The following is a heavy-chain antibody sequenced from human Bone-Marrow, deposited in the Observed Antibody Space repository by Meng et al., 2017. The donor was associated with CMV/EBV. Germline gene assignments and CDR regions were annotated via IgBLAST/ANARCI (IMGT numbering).Heavy chain of an antibody. J-gene: IGHJ4*02. CDR3: TTDLCAPSSACYGNY. D-gene: IGHD3-22*01. V-gene: IGHV3-30*04. CDR2: ISYDGSNK. CDR1: GFTFSSYA. Sequence: GFLRLSCAASGFTFSSYAMHWVRQAPGKGLEWVAVISYDGSNKYYADSVKGRFTISRDNSKNTLYLQMNSLKTEDTAVYYCTTDLCAPSSACYGNYWGQGSLVTVSS.